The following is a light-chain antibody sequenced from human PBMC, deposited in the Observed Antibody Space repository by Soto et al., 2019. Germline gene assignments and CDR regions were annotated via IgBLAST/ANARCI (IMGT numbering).Light chain of an antibody. V-gene: IGKV3D-15*01. CDR1: QYINTR. Sequence: EIVLTQSPATLSSFPGDRVTLSCRASQYINTRLAWYQHRPGQAPRLLIYQTSIRAAGIPARFSASGSGTEFTLTISSLQSEDFAVYCCQQYNNWPPTFGQGTKVDIK. CDR3: QQYNNWPPT. CDR2: QTS. J-gene: IGKJ1*01.